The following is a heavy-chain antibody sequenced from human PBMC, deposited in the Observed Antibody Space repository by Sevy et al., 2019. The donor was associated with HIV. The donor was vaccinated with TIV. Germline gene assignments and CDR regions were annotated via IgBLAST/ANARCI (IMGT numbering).Heavy chain of an antibody. J-gene: IGHJ4*02. D-gene: IGHD1-26*01. Sequence: SETLSLTCTVSGASMTSSNHYWTWIRQPPGKGLQWIGTVYYSGSTYSNPSLKSRVSIDVDTSKNQFSLHLTSVTAADTSIYYCAVGWHFDYWGQGTLVTVSS. CDR3: AVGWHFDY. CDR1: GASMTSSNHY. V-gene: IGHV4-39*01. CDR2: VYYSGST.